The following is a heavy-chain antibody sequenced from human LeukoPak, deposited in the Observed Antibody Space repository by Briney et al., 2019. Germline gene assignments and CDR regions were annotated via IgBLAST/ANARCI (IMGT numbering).Heavy chain of an antibody. D-gene: IGHD3-10*01. CDR2: VSSTSSFI. Sequence: PGGSLRLSCAASGLTFSSYSINWVRQAPGKGPEWVSCVSSTSSFIYYADSVKGRFTISRDNAKNSLYLQMNSLRAEDTAVYYCAKANYGSGSYLRYYYYGMDVWGQGTTVTVSS. V-gene: IGHV3-21*04. J-gene: IGHJ6*02. CDR1: GLTFSSYS. CDR3: AKANYGSGSYLRYYYYGMDV.